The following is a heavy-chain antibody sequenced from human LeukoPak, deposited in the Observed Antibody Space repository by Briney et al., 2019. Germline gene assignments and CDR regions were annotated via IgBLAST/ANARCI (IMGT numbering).Heavy chain of an antibody. D-gene: IGHD5-24*01. V-gene: IGHV4-61*02. Sequence: PSETLSLTCTVSGGSISSGSYYWSWIRQPAGKGLEWIGRIYTSGSTNYNPSLKGRVTISVGTSKNQFSLKLSSVTAADTAVYYCARDSLATRTPFDYWGQGTLVTVSS. CDR1: GGSISSGSYY. CDR2: IYTSGST. J-gene: IGHJ4*02. CDR3: ARDSLATRTPFDY.